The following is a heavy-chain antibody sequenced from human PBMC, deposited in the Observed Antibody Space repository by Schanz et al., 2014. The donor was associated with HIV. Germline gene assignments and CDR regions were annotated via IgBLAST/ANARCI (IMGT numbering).Heavy chain of an antibody. CDR3: TTGIFHLGAHYYGMDV. Sequence: EAQLVESGGGLVKSGGSLRLSCAASGFIFSNAWMSWVRQSPGKGLEWVSRINSKVNGGTADYTAPVKDRFTISRDDSKNTLYLQMNSLQTEDTGVYYCTTGIFHLGAHYYGMDVWGQGTTVTVSS. J-gene: IGHJ6*02. CDR1: GFIFSNAW. D-gene: IGHD3-16*01. CDR2: INSKVNGGTA. V-gene: IGHV3-15*05.